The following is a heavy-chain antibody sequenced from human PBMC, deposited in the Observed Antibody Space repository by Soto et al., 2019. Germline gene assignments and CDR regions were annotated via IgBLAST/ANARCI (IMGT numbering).Heavy chain of an antibody. D-gene: IGHD6-6*01. J-gene: IGHJ4*02. Sequence: ASVKVSCKASGGTFSSYAISWVRQAPGQGLEWMGGIIPIFGTANYAQKFQGRVTITADESTSTAYMELSSLRSEDTAVYYCARDRGVGAARDYWGQGTLVTVSS. CDR2: IIPIFGTA. CDR3: ARDRGVGAARDY. CDR1: GGTFSSYA. V-gene: IGHV1-69*13.